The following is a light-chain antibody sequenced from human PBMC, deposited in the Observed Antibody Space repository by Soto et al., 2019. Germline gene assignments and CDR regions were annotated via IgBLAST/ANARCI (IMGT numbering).Light chain of an antibody. Sequence: DIQMTQSPSSLSASVGDRVTITCRASQSISSYLNWYQQKPGKAPKLLIYDASSLESGVPSRFSGSGSGTEFTLTITSLQPDDFATYYCQQYNSYPWTFGQGTTGDIK. CDR3: QQYNSYPWT. CDR1: QSISSY. J-gene: IGKJ1*01. V-gene: IGKV1-5*01. CDR2: DAS.